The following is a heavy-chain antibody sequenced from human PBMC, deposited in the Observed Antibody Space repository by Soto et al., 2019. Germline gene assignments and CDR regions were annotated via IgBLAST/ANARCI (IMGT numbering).Heavy chain of an antibody. D-gene: IGHD2-15*01. Sequence: ASVKVSCKASGYMFIGLSIHWLRQSPGQGLEWLGWINPKNGDTNYAQKFQGRVTMTRDTSINTVYMELNSLKSDDTAVYYCSKGRWTVGHCSGGSCYDGMDVWGQGTTVTVSS. CDR1: GYMFIGLS. CDR3: SKGRWTVGHCSGGSCYDGMDV. CDR2: INPKNGDT. J-gene: IGHJ6*02. V-gene: IGHV1-2*02.